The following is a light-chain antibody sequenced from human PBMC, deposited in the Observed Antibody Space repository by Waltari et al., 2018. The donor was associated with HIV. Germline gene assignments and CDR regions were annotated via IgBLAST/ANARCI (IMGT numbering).Light chain of an antibody. CDR2: EVM. J-gene: IGLJ1*01. Sequence: QSALTQPRSVSGSPGQSVTISCTGTSSDVGGYNYVSWYQQHPGQAPQVIIHEVMKRPSGVPDRFSGSKAGNTASLTISGLQAEDEAHYYCCSYAGTYTSFVFGAGTKVTVL. V-gene: IGLV2-11*01. CDR1: SSDVGGYNY. CDR3: CSYAGTYTSFV.